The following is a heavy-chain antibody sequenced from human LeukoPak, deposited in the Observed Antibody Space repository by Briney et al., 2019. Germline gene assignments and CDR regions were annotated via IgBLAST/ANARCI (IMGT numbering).Heavy chain of an antibody. CDR1: GFTFSSYG. J-gene: IGHJ4*02. CDR2: ISYDGSNK. V-gene: IGHV3-30*18. Sequence: PGRSLRLSCAASGFTFSSYGMHWVRQAPGKGLEWVAVISYDGSNKYYADSVKGRFTISRDNSKNTLYLQMNSLRAEDTAVYYCAKDSLPLWFGESYFDYWGQGTLVTVSS. CDR3: AKDSLPLWFGESYFDY. D-gene: IGHD3-10*01.